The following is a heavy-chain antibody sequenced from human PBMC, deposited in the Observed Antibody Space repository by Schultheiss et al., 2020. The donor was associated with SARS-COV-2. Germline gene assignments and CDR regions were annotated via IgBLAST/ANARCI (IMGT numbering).Heavy chain of an antibody. CDR3: ARGAWGDYGDY. J-gene: IGHJ4*02. CDR2: IYHTGIT. Sequence: SETLSLTCTVSGGSISSSSYYWGWIRQPPGKGLEWIGQIYHTGITNYNPSLKSRVTISVDTSKNQFSLKLSSVTAADTAVYYCARGAWGDYGDYWGQGTLVTVSS. D-gene: IGHD4-17*01. V-gene: IGHV4-39*07. CDR1: GGSISSSSYY.